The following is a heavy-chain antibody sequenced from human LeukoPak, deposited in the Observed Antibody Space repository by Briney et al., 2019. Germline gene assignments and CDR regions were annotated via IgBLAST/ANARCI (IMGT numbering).Heavy chain of an antibody. CDR2: INPNSGAT. Sequence: ASVKVSCKASGYTFTGYYMHWVRQAPGQGLEWMGWINPNSGATNYAPRFQGRVTMTRDTSIGTAYMELKSLRSDDTAVYYCAREGDSYDKSGYYLNWGQGTLVTVSS. J-gene: IGHJ4*02. V-gene: IGHV1-2*02. CDR3: AREGDSYDKSGYYLN. D-gene: IGHD3-22*01. CDR1: GYTFTGYY.